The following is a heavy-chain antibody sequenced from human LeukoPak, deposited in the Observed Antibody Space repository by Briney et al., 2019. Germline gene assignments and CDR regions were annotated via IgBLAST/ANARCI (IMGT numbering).Heavy chain of an antibody. CDR1: LFTLSSYA. V-gene: IGHV3-23*01. Sequence: GGALRLSRAASLFTLSSYAMSWVRQAPGKGLEWVSALCGSGGSTYNADPVRGRPTIPRDKSKNTLYLQMNSLRAEDTGVYYWAKRQHTDDYWGQGTLVTVSS. D-gene: IGHD6-13*01. CDR3: AKRQHTDDY. J-gene: IGHJ4*02. CDR2: LCGSGGST.